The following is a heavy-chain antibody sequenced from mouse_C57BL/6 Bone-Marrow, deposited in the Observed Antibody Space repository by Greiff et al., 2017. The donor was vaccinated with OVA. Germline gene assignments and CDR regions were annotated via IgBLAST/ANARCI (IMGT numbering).Heavy chain of an antibody. CDR2: IYPRSGNT. Sequence: VKLVESGAELARPGASVKLSCKASGYTFTSYGISWVKQRTGQGLEWIGEIYPRSGNTYYNEKFKGKATLTADKSSSTAYMELRSLTSEDSAVYFCARGWLLRRAWFAYWGQGTLVTVSA. CDR1: GYTFTSYG. D-gene: IGHD2-3*01. CDR3: ARGWLLRRAWFAY. V-gene: IGHV1-81*01. J-gene: IGHJ3*01.